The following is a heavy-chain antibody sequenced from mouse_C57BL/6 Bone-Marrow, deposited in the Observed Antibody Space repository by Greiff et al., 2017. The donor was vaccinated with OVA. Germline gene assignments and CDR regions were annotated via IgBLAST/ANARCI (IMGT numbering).Heavy chain of an antibody. V-gene: IGHV1-67*01. D-gene: IGHD1-1*01. Sequence: VQLQQSGPELVRPGVSVKISCKGSGYTFTDYAMHWVKQSHAKSLEWIGVISTYYGDASYNQKFKGKATLTVDKSSSTAYMQLSSLTSEDSAVYYCAICYYYGSSYLDYWGQGTTLTVSS. CDR3: AICYYYGSSYLDY. CDR1: GYTFTDYA. J-gene: IGHJ2*01. CDR2: ISTYYGDA.